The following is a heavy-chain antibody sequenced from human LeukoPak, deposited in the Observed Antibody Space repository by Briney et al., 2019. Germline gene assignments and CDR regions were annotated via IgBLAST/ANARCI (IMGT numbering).Heavy chain of an antibody. J-gene: IGHJ4*02. Sequence: GGPLKLSCAASGFDFSGFYIRWLRQASGRGLEWVGLIRSKPSSYTTVYAASVKGRFTISRDDSKNTTYLQMNSLKAEDTAVYYCTRQHCSGGSCSYVDYWGQGTLVTVSS. CDR3: TRQHCSGGSCSYVDY. V-gene: IGHV3-73*01. D-gene: IGHD2-15*01. CDR2: IRSKPSSYTT. CDR1: GFDFSGFY.